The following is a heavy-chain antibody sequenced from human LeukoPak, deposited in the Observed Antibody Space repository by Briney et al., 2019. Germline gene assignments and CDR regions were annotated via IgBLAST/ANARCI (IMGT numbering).Heavy chain of an antibody. Sequence: ASVKVSCKASGYTFSGYYMHWVRQAPGQGLEWMGWINPNSGGTNYAQKFQGRVTMTRDTSISTAYMELSRLKSDDTAVYYCARESTYYDSTDYYQGDAFDIWGQGTMVTVSS. V-gene: IGHV1-2*02. CDR1: GYTFSGYY. CDR3: ARESTYYDSTDYYQGDAFDI. D-gene: IGHD3-22*01. J-gene: IGHJ3*02. CDR2: INPNSGGT.